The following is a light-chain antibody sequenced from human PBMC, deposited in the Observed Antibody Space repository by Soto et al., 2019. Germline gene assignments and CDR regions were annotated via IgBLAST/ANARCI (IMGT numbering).Light chain of an antibody. V-gene: IGKV1-8*01. Sequence: AIRMTQSPSSLSASTGDRVTITCRASQDISSYLAWYQQKPGKAPKLLIYAASTLQSGVPSRFSGSGSGTDFTLTISCLQSEDFATYYCQQYYSYPWTFGQGTKVDIK. CDR1: QDISSY. CDR3: QQYYSYPWT. CDR2: AAS. J-gene: IGKJ1*01.